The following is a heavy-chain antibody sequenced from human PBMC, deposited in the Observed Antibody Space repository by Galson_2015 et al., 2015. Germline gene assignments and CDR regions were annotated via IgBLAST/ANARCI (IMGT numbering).Heavy chain of an antibody. CDR3: ARGRGVAVFDY. V-gene: IGHV1-3*01. Sequence: SVKVSCKASGHTFSSYVMHWVRQAPGQRLEWMGWINVGNGKTKYSQKFQGRVTITRDTSASTAYMELSSLRFEDTAVHYCARGRGVAVFDYGGQGTLVTVSS. D-gene: IGHD5-12*01. J-gene: IGHJ4*02. CDR2: INVGNGKT. CDR1: GHTFSSYV.